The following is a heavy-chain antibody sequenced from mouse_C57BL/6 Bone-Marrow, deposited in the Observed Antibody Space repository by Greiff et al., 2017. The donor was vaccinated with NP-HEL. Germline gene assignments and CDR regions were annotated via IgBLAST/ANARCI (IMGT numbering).Heavy chain of an antibody. V-gene: IGHV1-81*01. D-gene: IGHD1-1*01. Sequence: QVQLQQSGAELARPGASVKLSCKASGYTFTSYGISWVKQRTGQGLEWIGEIYPRSGNTYYNEKFKGKATLTAAKSSSTSVMELRRLTSEDAAVYFCARWANYYGSSPYWYFDVWGTGTTVTVSS. J-gene: IGHJ1*03. CDR1: GYTFTSYG. CDR3: ARWANYYGSSPYWYFDV. CDR2: IYPRSGNT.